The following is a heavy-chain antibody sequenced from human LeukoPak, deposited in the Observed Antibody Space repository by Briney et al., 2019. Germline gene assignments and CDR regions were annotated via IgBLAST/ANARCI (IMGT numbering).Heavy chain of an antibody. Sequence: PSETLSLTCTVSGGSLINFYWSWIRQPPGKGLEWIGYIYYSGTTNYNPSLKSRVTMSVDTSKNQFSLKLRSVTAADTAVYYCARLKFDVLTGYYEALDYWGQGTLVTVSS. CDR3: ARLKFDVLTGYYEALDY. CDR1: GGSLINFY. V-gene: IGHV4-59*08. D-gene: IGHD3-9*01. CDR2: IYYSGTT. J-gene: IGHJ4*02.